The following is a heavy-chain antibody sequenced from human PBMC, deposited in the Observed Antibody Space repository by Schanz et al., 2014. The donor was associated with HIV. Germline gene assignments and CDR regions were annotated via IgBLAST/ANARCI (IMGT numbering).Heavy chain of an antibody. J-gene: IGHJ3*02. CDR3: VRDRVGASARYVAFDI. Sequence: QVQLVESGGGVVQPGRSLRLSCEASGFTFSNYGMHWVRQAPGKGLEWVAVISHDGTNKYYADSVKGRFTIFTDISDNTVHAQITSLRADDTAVYYCVRDRVGASARYVAFDIWGHGTMVTVSS. CDR2: ISHDGTNK. V-gene: IGHV3-30*03. CDR1: GFTFSNYG. D-gene: IGHD1-26*01.